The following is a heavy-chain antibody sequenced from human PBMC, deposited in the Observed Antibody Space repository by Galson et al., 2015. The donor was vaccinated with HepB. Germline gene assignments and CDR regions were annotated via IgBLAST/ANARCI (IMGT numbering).Heavy chain of an antibody. J-gene: IGHJ6*03. Sequence: SVKVSCRASGYTFTSYGISWVRQAPGQGLEWMGWISAYNGNTNYAQKLQGRVTMTTDTSTSTAYMELRSLRSDDTAVYYCARLWLRFGILGYYMDVWGKGTTVTVSS. CDR3: ARLWLRFGILGYYMDV. V-gene: IGHV1-18*01. CDR2: ISAYNGNT. CDR1: GYTFTSYG. D-gene: IGHD5-12*01.